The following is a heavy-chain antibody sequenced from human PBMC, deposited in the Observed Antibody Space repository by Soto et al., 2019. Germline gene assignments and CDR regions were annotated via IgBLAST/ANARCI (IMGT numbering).Heavy chain of an antibody. Sequence: QMQLQESGPRLVKPSETLSLTCAVSSASISSEQRWSWVRQPPGKGLEWIGEIHHSGSTNNNPSLKSRVTMSVDKSQNQFSLTLSSVTAADTAVYYCARSFGWYAIDQWGQGTLVTVSS. CDR1: SASISSEQR. J-gene: IGHJ4*02. V-gene: IGHV4-4*02. CDR2: IHHSGST. D-gene: IGHD6-19*01. CDR3: ARSFGWYAIDQ.